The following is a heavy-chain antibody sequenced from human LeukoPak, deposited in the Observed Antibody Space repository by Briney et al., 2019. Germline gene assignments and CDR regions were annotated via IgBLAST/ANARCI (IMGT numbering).Heavy chain of an antibody. CDR1: GGTFSSYA. CDR3: ARDSQGRDYYYMDV. D-gene: IGHD3-10*01. Sequence: VASVKVSCKASGGTFSSYAISWVRQAPGQGLEWMGGIIPIFGTANYAQKFQGRVTITADESTSTAYMELSSLRSEDTAVYYCARDSQGRDYYYMDVWGKGTTVTVSS. V-gene: IGHV1-69*13. CDR2: IIPIFGTA. J-gene: IGHJ6*03.